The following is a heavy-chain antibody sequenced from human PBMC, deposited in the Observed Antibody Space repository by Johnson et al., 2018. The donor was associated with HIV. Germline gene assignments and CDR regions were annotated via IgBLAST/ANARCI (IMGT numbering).Heavy chain of an antibody. D-gene: IGHD5-12*01. CDR2: ITWNGGGI. V-gene: IGHV3-20*04. J-gene: IGHJ3*02. CDR1: GFTFPDYG. Sequence: VQLVESGGGVVRPGGSLRLSCAASGFTFPDYGMNWVRQVPGKGLEWVCGITWNGGGIGYADSVRGRFTISRDNAKNSLYLQMNSLRAEDTALYYCARAGLRHDACDIWGQGTMVTVSS. CDR3: ARAGLRHDACDI.